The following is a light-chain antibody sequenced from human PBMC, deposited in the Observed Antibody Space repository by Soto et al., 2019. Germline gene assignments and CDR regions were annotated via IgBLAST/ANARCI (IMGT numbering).Light chain of an antibody. J-gene: IGKJ1*01. Sequence: IVMPQSQGTLSVAPGERANLYCRVSQSVGSNLAWYQPTPGQAPRLLIYGASIRATGIPVRFTGSVSGTEFTLIISSLQSEDFAVYYCQHYKNWPPWTFGHGTKVDIK. CDR3: QHYKNWPPWT. V-gene: IGKV3-15*01. CDR1: QSVGSN. CDR2: GAS.